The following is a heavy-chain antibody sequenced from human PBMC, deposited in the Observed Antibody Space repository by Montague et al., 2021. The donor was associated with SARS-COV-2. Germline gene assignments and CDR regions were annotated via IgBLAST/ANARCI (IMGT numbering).Heavy chain of an antibody. V-gene: IGHV3-9*01. D-gene: IGHD1-1*01. CDR1: GFTFDDYA. Sequence: SLRLSCAASGFTFDDYAMHWVRQVPGKGLEWVSGISWNSGGIGYXDSVRGRFTISRDNAKNSLYLQMNSLRAEDTALYFCAKGTTTGYFYGMDVWGQGTTVTVSS. J-gene: IGHJ6*02. CDR3: AKGTTTGYFYGMDV. CDR2: ISWNSGGI.